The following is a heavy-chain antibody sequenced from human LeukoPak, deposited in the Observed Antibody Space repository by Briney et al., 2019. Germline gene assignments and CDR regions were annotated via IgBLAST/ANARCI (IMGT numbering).Heavy chain of an antibody. CDR2: IYYSGST. D-gene: IGHD3-16*02. J-gene: IGHJ6*02. CDR1: GGSISSSSYY. CDR3: AREVDIPGDYYYGMDV. V-gene: IGHV4-39*07. Sequence: PSETLSLTCTVSGGSISSSSYYWGWIRQPPGKGLEWIGSIYYSGSTYYNPSLKSRVTISVDTSKNQFSLKLSSVTAADTAVYYCAREVDIPGDYYYGMDVWGQGTTVTVSS.